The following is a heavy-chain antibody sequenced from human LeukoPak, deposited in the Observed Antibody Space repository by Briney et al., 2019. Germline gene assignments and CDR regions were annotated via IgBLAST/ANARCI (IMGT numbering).Heavy chain of an antibody. J-gene: IGHJ6*03. CDR3: ARGRTVRGVIKFYYYMDV. V-gene: IGHV4-34*01. CDR2: INYSGST. CDR1: GGSFSGYY. Sequence: SETLSLTCAVYGGSFSGYYWSWIRQPPGKGLEWIGEINYSGSTNYNPSLKSRVTISVDTSKNQFSLKLSSVTAADTAVYYCARGRTVRGVIKFYYYMDVWGKGTTVTVSS. D-gene: IGHD3-10*01.